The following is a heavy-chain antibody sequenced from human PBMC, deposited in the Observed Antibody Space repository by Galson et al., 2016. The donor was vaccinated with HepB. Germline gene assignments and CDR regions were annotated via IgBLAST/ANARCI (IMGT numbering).Heavy chain of an antibody. CDR3: ARWGFLGATADSYFYGIDV. CDR2: IYYTGST. V-gene: IGHV4-31*03. Sequence: TLSLTCSVSGVSVSSGGFYWSWIRQHPGEGLEWIGYIYYTGSTYYNPSLNSRVAISTDTSKNQFSLNLTSVTAADTAVYYCARWGFLGATADSYFYGIDVWGQGTTVTVSS. CDR1: GVSVSSGGFY. D-gene: IGHD1-26*01. J-gene: IGHJ6*02.